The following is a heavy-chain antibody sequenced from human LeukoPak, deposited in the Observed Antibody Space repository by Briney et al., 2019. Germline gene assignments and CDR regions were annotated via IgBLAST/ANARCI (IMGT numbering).Heavy chain of an antibody. CDR3: ARTAHKYSSSWYDY. J-gene: IGHJ4*02. Sequence: PGGSLRLSCAASRFXFSTYWISWVRQAPGKGLEWVANIKQDGSEKYYVDSVKGRFTISRDNSKNTLYLQMNSLRAEDTAVYYCARTAHKYSSSWYDYWGQGTLVTVSS. CDR2: IKQDGSEK. V-gene: IGHV3-7*05. CDR1: RFXFSTYW. D-gene: IGHD6-13*01.